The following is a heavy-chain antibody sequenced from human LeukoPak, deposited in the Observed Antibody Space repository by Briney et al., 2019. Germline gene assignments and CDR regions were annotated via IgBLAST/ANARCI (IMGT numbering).Heavy chain of an antibody. CDR3: VRGSSGY. V-gene: IGHV4-39*07. J-gene: IGHJ4*02. CDR2: IYHSGRT. CDR1: GGSISSSSYY. D-gene: IGHD5-18*01. Sequence: TSETLSLTCTVSGGSISSSSYYWGWIRQPPGKGLEWIGSIYHSGRTYYNPSLKSRVTISVDTSKNQFSLKLSSVTAADTAVYYCVRGSSGYWGQGSLVTVSS.